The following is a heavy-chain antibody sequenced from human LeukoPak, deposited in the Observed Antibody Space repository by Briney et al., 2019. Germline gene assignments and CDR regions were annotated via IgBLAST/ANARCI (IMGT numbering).Heavy chain of an antibody. CDR1: GGSISSGGYS. CDR2: IYHSGST. V-gene: IGHV4-30-2*01. D-gene: IGHD3-22*01. CDR3: ARGTYYYDSSGYYYRVFDY. J-gene: IGHJ4*02. Sequence: PSETLSLTCAVSGGSISSGGYSWSWIRQPPGKGLEWIGYIYHSGSTYYNPSLKSRVTISVDRSKNQFSLKLSSVTAADTAVYYRARGTYYYDSSGYYYRVFDYWGQGTLVTVSS.